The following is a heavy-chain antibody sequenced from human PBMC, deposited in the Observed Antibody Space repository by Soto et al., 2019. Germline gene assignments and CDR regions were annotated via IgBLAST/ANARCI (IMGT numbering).Heavy chain of an antibody. D-gene: IGHD3-16*01. J-gene: IGHJ3*02. V-gene: IGHV1-58*01. CDR2: IVVGSGNT. Sequence: QMQLVQSGPEVKKPGTSVKVSCKASGFTFTSSAVQWVRQARGQRLEWIGWIVVGSGNTNYAQKFQERVTFTRDMSPSPAYMELRRLRSEDTAVYYCAALPDDYVWGTRGAFDIWGQGTMVNVSS. CDR3: AALPDDYVWGTRGAFDI. CDR1: GFTFTSSA.